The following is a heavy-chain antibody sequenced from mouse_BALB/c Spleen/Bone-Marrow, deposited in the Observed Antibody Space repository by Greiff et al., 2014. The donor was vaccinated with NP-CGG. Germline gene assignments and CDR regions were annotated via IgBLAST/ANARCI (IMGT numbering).Heavy chain of an antibody. D-gene: IGHD4-1*02. CDR3: TRAQLGRYFDV. CDR2: IRNRANGYTT. Sequence: DVKLVESGGGLVQPGGSLSLSCATSGFTFTDYYMNWVRQPPGKALEWLGFIRNRANGYTTEYSASVKGRFTISRDNSQSILYLQMNTLRAEDSATYYRTRAQLGRYFDVWGAGTTVTVSS. V-gene: IGHV7-3*02. J-gene: IGHJ1*01. CDR1: GFTFTDYY.